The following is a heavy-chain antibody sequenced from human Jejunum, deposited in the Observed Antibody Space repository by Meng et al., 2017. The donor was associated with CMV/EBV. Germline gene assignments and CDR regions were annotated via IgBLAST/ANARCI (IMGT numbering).Heavy chain of an antibody. CDR2: ISGSAANT. V-gene: IGHV3-23*01. D-gene: IGHD3-10*02. J-gene: IGHJ4*02. CDR1: TFSGYT. CDR3: ATGRCSGSYYKETDY. Sequence: TFSGYTITGAPETPVKGLEWVSSISGSAANTYSAESVKGRFTITRKNSKNTLFLQMNILRADDTAFYYYATGRCSGSYYKETDYWGQG.